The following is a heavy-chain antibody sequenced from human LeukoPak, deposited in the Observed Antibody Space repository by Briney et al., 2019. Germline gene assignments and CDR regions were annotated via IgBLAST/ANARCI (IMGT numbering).Heavy chain of an antibody. D-gene: IGHD1-26*01. CDR1: GYTFTSCY. V-gene: IGHV1-46*01. Sequence: ASVKVSCKASGYTFTSCYMHWVRQAPGHGLEWMGIINPSGGSTSYAQKFQGRVTMTRDTSTSTVYMELSSLRSEDTAVYYCARDSRCSDIVGATGCEYFDYWGQGTLVTVSS. J-gene: IGHJ4*02. CDR3: ARDSRCSDIVGATGCEYFDY. CDR2: INPSGGST.